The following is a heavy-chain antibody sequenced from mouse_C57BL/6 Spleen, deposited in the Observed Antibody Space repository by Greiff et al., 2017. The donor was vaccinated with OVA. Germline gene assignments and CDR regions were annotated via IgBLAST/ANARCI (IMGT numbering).Heavy chain of an antibody. CDR3: ARADYFYAMDY. D-gene: IGHD1-1*01. CDR2: ISYDGSN. CDR1: GYSITSGYY. V-gene: IGHV3-6*01. J-gene: IGHJ4*01. Sequence: EVKLMESGPGLVKPSQSLSLTCSVTGYSITSGYYWNWIRQFPGNKLEWMGYISYDGSNNYNPSLKNRISITRDTSKNQFFLKLNSVTTEDTATYYCARADYFYAMDYWGQGTSDTVSS.